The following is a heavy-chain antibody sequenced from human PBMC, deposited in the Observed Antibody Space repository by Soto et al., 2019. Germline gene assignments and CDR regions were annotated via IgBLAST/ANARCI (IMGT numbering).Heavy chain of an antibody. Sequence: PSVTKSLTCPVAGGNIISGSDYWSWNRQPPGKGLEWIGYIYYSGSTNYNPSLKSRVTISVDTSKNQFSLKLSSVTAADTAVYYCARVTIGVVVPAALDYWGKGTLVTVSS. CDR3: ARVTIGVVVPAALDY. J-gene: IGHJ4*02. CDR2: IYYSGST. V-gene: IGHV4-61*01. D-gene: IGHD2-2*01. CDR1: GGNIISGSDY.